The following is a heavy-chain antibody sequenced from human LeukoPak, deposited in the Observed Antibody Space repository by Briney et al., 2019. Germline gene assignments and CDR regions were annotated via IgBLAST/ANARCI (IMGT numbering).Heavy chain of an antibody. CDR3: AKGATYYYDSSGYHPVLDY. V-gene: IGHV3-23*01. J-gene: IGHJ4*02. Sequence: GGSLRLSCAASGFTFSSYGMSWVRQAPGKGLEWVSPISGSGGSTYYADSVKGRFTISRDNSKNTRYLQMNSLRAEDTAVYYCAKGATYYYDSSGYHPVLDYWGQGTLVTVSS. D-gene: IGHD3-22*01. CDR1: GFTFSSYG. CDR2: ISGSGGST.